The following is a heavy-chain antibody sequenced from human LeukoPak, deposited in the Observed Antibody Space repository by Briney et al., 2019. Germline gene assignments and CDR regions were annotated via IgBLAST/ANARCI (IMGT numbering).Heavy chain of an antibody. CDR2: ISYDGSNK. CDR3: ASGKYRYGDNWFDP. J-gene: IGHJ5*02. Sequence: PGGSLRLSCAASGFTFSSYAMSCVRNAPGKGLEWGAVISYDGSNKYYADSVKGRFTISRDNSKNTLYLQMNSLRAEDTAMYFCASGKYRYGDNWFDPWGQGTLVTVSS. D-gene: IGHD5-18*01. V-gene: IGHV3-30*04. CDR1: GFTFSSYA.